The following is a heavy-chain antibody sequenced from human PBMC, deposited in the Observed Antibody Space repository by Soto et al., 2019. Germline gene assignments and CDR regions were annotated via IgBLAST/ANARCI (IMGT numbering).Heavy chain of an antibody. D-gene: IGHD3-3*01. CDR2: TYYRSKWYN. CDR1: GDSVSSNSAA. Sequence: PSQTLSLTCAISGDSVSSNSAAWNWIRQSPSRGLEWLGRTYYRSKWYNDYAVSVKSRITINPDTSKNQFSLQLNSVTPEDTAVYYCARVYYDFWSGYEDYYGMDVWGQGTTVTV. V-gene: IGHV6-1*01. CDR3: ARVYYDFWSGYEDYYGMDV. J-gene: IGHJ6*02.